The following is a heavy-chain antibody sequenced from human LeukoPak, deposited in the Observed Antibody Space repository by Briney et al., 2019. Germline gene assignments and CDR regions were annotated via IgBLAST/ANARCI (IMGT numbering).Heavy chain of an antibody. CDR1: GGSFVKFA. V-gene: IGHV1-18*01. CDR2: ISAYNGNT. D-gene: IGHD4-17*01. J-gene: IGHJ4*02. CDR3: AREIKPTTVTTGDY. Sequence: ASVKVSCKASGGSFVKFAISWVRQAPGQGLEWMGWISAYNGNTNYAQKLQGRVTMTTDTSTSTAYMELRSLRSDDTAVYYCAREIKPTTVTTGDYWGQGTLVTVSS.